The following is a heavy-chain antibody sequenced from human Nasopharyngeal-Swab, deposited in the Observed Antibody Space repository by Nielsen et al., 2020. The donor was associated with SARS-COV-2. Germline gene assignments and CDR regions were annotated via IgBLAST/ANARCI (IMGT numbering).Heavy chain of an antibody. D-gene: IGHD3-22*01. CDR3: ARDLYYDSSGHWYYYYGMDV. V-gene: IGHV1-24*01. CDR1: GYTLTELS. J-gene: IGHJ6*02. Sequence: ASVKVSCKVSGYTLTELSMHWVRQAPGKGLEWMGGFDPEDGETNCAQKFQGRVTITADESTSTAYMELSSLRSEDTAVYYCARDLYYDSSGHWYYYYGMDVWGQGTTVTVSS. CDR2: FDPEDGET.